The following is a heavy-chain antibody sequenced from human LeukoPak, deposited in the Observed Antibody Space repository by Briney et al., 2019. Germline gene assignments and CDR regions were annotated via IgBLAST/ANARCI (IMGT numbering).Heavy chain of an antibody. CDR1: GASINTYY. V-gene: IGHV4-59*01. Sequence: TASETLSLTCTVSGASINTYYWSWIRQPPGKGLEWIGYIYYSGTTSYYPSLKTRVTISIDTSKNQFSLKLSSVTAADTAVYYCARVLRPMASQDYFDYWGQGTLVTVSS. D-gene: IGHD3-10*01. CDR3: ARVLRPMASQDYFDY. CDR2: IYYSGTT. J-gene: IGHJ4*02.